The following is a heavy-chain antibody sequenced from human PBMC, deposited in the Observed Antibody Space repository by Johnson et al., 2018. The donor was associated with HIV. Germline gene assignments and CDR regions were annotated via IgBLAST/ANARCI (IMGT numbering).Heavy chain of an antibody. CDR1: GFSVSGNY. CDR2: IYVGGNT. V-gene: IGHV3-53*01. J-gene: IGHJ3*01. D-gene: IGHD3-22*01. CDR3: ARAYYDSRGYYPHAFHV. Sequence: LRLPCAASGFSVSGNYMSWVRQAPAKGLEWVSSIYVGGNTHSADSVKGRFTISRDNSENTLYLQMNRLRAEDTAVYYCARAYYDSRGYYPHAFHVWGQGTVVTVSS.